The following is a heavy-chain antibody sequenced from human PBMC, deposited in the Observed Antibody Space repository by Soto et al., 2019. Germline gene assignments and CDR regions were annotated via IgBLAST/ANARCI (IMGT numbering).Heavy chain of an antibody. D-gene: IGHD2-15*01. CDR3: TRDKYCSGGSCRKNWFDP. J-gene: IGHJ5*02. Sequence: SETLSLTCTVSGGSISSSYWSWIRQPPGKGLEWLAYIYDDGSANYNPSLKSRATISLDMSKNQFSLKLTSVTAADTAVYYCTRDKYCSGGSCRKNWFDPWGQGTLVTVSS. CDR2: IYDDGSA. V-gene: IGHV4-59*01. CDR1: GGSISSSY.